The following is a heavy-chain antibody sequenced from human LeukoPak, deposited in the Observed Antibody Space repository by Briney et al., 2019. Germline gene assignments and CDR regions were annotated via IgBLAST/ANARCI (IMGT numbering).Heavy chain of an antibody. Sequence: GGSLRLSCAASGFTFSTYAMNWVRQAPGMGLEWASAISGTDTTTYYADSVKGRFTISRDNYKNTLYLQMNSLRADDTAVYYCAKGHDTRTATLDYWGQGTLVTVSS. D-gene: IGHD1-1*01. CDR2: ISGTDTTT. V-gene: IGHV3-23*01. CDR1: GFTFSTYA. J-gene: IGHJ4*02. CDR3: AKGHDTRTATLDY.